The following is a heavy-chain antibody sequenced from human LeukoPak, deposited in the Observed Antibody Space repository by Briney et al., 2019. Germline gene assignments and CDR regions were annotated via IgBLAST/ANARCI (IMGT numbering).Heavy chain of an antibody. V-gene: IGHV1-69*13. CDR1: GGTFSSYA. J-gene: IGHJ4*02. Sequence: ASVKVSCKASGGTFSSYAINWVRQAPGQGLEWMGGIIPIFGTANYAQKFQGRVTITADESTSTAYMELSSLRSEDTAVYYCHSSSRTLYFDYWGQGTLVTASS. CDR3: HSSSRTLYFDY. CDR2: IIPIFGTA. D-gene: IGHD6-6*01.